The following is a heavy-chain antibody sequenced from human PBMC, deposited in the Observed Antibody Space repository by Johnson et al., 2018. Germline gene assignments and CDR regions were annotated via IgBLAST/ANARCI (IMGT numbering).Heavy chain of an antibody. CDR1: GFTFTTYW. CDR2: IKTDGSEI. Sequence: EVQLVESGGGLVQPGGSLRLSCAASGFTFTTYWMTWVRQAPGKGLEWVANIKTDGSEIYYVDSVKGRFTISRDNAKTSLFLQMNSLRAEDAAVYYCARISLHMINTANHWFMDVWGLGTTVTVSS. J-gene: IGHJ6*02. CDR3: ARISLHMINTANHWFMDV. D-gene: IGHD5-18*01. V-gene: IGHV3-7*01.